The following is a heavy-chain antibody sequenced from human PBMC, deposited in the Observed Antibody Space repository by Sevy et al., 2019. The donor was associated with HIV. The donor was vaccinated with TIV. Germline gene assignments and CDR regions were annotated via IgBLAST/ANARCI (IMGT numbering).Heavy chain of an antibody. Sequence: GGSLRLSCVVSGYSFSSYAISWVRQAPGKGLEWVSTINGRVGSTYYADSVKGRFTISKDNPKNTLFLQMISLRVDDTAIYYCARPSPRIAAAASAFYDIWGQGTLVTVSS. V-gene: IGHV3-23*01. CDR2: INGRVGST. D-gene: IGHD6-13*01. CDR1: GYSFSSYA. J-gene: IGHJ4*02. CDR3: ARPSPRIAAAASAFYDI.